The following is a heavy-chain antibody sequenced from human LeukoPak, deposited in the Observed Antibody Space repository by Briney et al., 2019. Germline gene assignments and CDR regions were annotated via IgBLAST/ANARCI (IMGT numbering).Heavy chain of an antibody. D-gene: IGHD6-13*01. CDR3: ARDRGSSWYWDY. CDR1: GGSISSGGYY. J-gene: IGHJ4*02. CDR2: IYHSGST. V-gene: IGHV4-30-2*01. Sequence: SSETLSLTCTVSGGSISSGGYYWSWIRQPPGKGLEWIGYIYHSGSTYYNPSLKSRVTISVDRSKNQFSLKLSSVTAADTAVYYCARDRGSSWYWDYWGQGTLVTVSS.